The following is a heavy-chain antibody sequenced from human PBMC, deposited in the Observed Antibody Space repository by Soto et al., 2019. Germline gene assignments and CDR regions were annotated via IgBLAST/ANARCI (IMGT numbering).Heavy chain of an antibody. CDR2: IKSKTDGGTT. CDR1: GLTFSNAW. V-gene: IGHV3-15*01. Sequence: EVQLVESGGGLVKPGGSLRLSCAASGLTFSNAWMSWVRQAPGKGLEWVGRIKSKTDGGTTDYAAPVKGRFTISRDDSKNTLYLQMNSLKTEDTAVYYCTTDTDCSGGSCYSHWFDPWGQGTLVTVSS. CDR3: TTDTDCSGGSCYSHWFDP. J-gene: IGHJ5*02. D-gene: IGHD2-15*01.